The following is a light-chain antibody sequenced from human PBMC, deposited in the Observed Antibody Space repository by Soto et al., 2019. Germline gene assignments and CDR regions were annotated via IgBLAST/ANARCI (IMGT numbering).Light chain of an antibody. CDR1: QSISSW. J-gene: IGKJ2*01. CDR2: KAS. CDR3: QQYNSYSGYT. Sequence: DIQMTQSPSTLSASVGDSVTITCRASQSISSWLAWYQQKPGKAPKLLIYKASSLESGVPSRFSVSGSGTEFTLTISSLQPDDFATYYCQQYNSYSGYTFGQGTKLEIK. V-gene: IGKV1-5*03.